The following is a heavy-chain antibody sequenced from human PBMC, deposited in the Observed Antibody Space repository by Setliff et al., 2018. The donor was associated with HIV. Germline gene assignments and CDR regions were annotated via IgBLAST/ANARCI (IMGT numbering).Heavy chain of an antibody. CDR2: VHSSGTT. CDR3: ARDPGNSSTWHFDY. Sequence: TSETLSLTCSLSGGSSGGSISAYDWSWIRQPPGKGLEWLGYVHSSGTTNYNPSLKSRVTISRDTSKNQFFLKVTSLTTADTAVYYCARDPGNSSTWHFDYWGRGNLVTVSS. CDR1: GGSSGGSISAYD. D-gene: IGHD6-13*01. V-gene: IGHV4-61*08. J-gene: IGHJ4*02.